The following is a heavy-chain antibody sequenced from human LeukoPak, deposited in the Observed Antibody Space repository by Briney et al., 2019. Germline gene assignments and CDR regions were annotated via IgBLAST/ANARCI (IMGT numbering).Heavy chain of an antibody. D-gene: IGHD2-2*01. CDR1: GFTFSSYA. J-gene: IGHJ4*02. Sequence: PRGSLRLSCAASGFTFSSYALHWVRQAPGKGLEWVAVTSYDGSNKYYADSVKGRFTISRDNSKNTLYLQMNSLRAEDTAVYFCAREAAVVVPVAFDYWGQGTLVTVSS. V-gene: IGHV3-30-3*01. CDR3: AREAAVVVPVAFDY. CDR2: TSYDGSNK.